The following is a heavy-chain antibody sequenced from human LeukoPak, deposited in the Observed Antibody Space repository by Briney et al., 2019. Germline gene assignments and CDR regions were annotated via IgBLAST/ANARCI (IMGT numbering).Heavy chain of an antibody. CDR2: IYSRGST. V-gene: IGHV3-53*01. J-gene: IGHJ4*02. D-gene: IGHD3-10*01. Sequence: GGSLRLSCAASGFTVSSNFMSWVRQAPGKGLEWVSVIYSRGSTYYADSVKGRFTISRDNAKNSLYLQMNSLRAEDTAVYYCARVHPDSGSQHFDYWGQGTLVTVSS. CDR3: ARVHPDSGSQHFDY. CDR1: GFTVSSNF.